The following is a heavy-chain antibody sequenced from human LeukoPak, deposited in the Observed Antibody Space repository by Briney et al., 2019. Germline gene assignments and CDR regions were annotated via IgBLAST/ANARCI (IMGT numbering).Heavy chain of an antibody. J-gene: IGHJ4*02. CDR1: DGSISSSSYY. Sequence: SETLSLTCTVSDGSISSSSYYWGWIRQPPGKGLEWIGSIYYSGSTYYNPSLKSRVTISVDTSKNQFSLKLSSVTAADTAVYYCARGTYYDSSGYYYDYWGQGTLVTVSS. CDR3: ARGTYYDSSGYYYDY. V-gene: IGHV4-39*07. D-gene: IGHD3-22*01. CDR2: IYYSGST.